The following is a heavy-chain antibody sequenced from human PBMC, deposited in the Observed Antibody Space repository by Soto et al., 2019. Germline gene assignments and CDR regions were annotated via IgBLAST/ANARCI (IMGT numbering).Heavy chain of an antibody. CDR1: GFTFNTYG. D-gene: IGHD2-15*01. V-gene: IGHV3-33*08. J-gene: IGHJ6*02. Sequence: QVQLLESGGGVVQPGGSLRLSCTTSGFTFNTYGMYWVRQAPGKGLEWVAGIWYDGSNKYYGDSVKGRFTISRDNSKNTLYLQMNSLRAEDTALYYCARGDCTGAYCYSWPFNYGVDVWGQGTTVTVS. CDR3: ARGDCTGAYCYSWPFNYGVDV. CDR2: IWYDGSNK.